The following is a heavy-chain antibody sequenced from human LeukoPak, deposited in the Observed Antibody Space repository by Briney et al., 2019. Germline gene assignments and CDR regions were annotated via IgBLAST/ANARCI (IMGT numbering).Heavy chain of an antibody. V-gene: IGHV3-74*01. CDR2: INTDGSIT. D-gene: IGHD3-10*01. Sequence: GGTLTLSCAASGFTFSDYWIHWVRQAPGKGLVWVSRINTDGSITNYADSVKGRFSISTDNAKNTLYLQMSSLRAEDTAVYYCARDRGPRTGFMVREAYDYWGQGTLVTVSS. J-gene: IGHJ4*02. CDR3: ARDRGPRTGFMVREAYDY. CDR1: GFTFSDYW.